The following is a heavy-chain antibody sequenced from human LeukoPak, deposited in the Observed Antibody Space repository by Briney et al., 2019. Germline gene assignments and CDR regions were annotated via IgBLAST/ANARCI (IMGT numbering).Heavy chain of an antibody. V-gene: IGHV3-23*01. CDR2: ISGSGGST. Sequence: GGSLRLSCAASGFTFSSYAMSWVRQAPGKGLGWVSAISGSGGSTYYADSVKGRFTISRDNSKNTLYLQMNSLRAEDTAVYYCTKDLKANWNDGPFDCWGQGTLVTVSS. CDR1: GFTFSSYA. CDR3: TKDLKANWNDGPFDC. J-gene: IGHJ4*02. D-gene: IGHD1-1*01.